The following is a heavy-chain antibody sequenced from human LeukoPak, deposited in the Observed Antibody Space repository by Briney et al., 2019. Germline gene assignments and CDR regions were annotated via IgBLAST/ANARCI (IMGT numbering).Heavy chain of an antibody. Sequence: NSSETLSLTCTVSGGSISSYYWSWIRQPPGKGLEWIGYIYYSGSTNYNPSLKSRVTISVDTSKNQFSLKLSSVTAADTAVYYCAAGYYDFWSGYIGWGQGTLVTVSS. CDR3: AAGYYDFWSGYIG. CDR1: GGSISSYY. V-gene: IGHV4-59*01. D-gene: IGHD3-3*01. CDR2: IYYSGST. J-gene: IGHJ4*02.